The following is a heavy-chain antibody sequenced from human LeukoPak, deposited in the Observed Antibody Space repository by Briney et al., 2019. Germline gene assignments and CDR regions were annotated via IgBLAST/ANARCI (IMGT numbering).Heavy chain of an antibody. J-gene: IGHJ4*02. CDR3: AREYYDFWSRIDY. CDR1: SGSISSGDYY. CDR2: ICYSGST. V-gene: IGHV4-30-4*08. D-gene: IGHD3-3*01. Sequence: SETLSLTCTVSSGSISSGDYYWRWLRQPPGTGLEWIGYICYSGSTYYNPSLKSRVTISVDTSKNQFSLKLSSVTAADTAVYYCAREYYDFWSRIDYWGQGTLVTVSS.